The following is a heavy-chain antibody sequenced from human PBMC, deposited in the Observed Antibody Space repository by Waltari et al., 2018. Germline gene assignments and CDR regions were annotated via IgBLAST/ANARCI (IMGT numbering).Heavy chain of an antibody. D-gene: IGHD4-17*01. CDR3: AKDLYGDYSKVPH. V-gene: IGHV3-30*02. Sequence: QVQLVESGGGVVQPGGSLRLSCAASGVPFSSYGMHWVRQAPGKGLEWMASIWYDGSNKYYADSVKGRFTISRDNSKNTLYLQMNSLRAEDTAVYYCAKDLYGDYSKVPHWGQGTLVTVSS. CDR1: GVPFSSYG. J-gene: IGHJ4*02. CDR2: IWYDGSNK.